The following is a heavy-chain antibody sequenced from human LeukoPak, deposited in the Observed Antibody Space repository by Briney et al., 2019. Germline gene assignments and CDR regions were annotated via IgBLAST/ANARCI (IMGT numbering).Heavy chain of an antibody. V-gene: IGHV3-23*01. Sequence: PGGSLRLSCVASGFTFNNYAMSWVRQAPGKGLEWVSVISGSGVSTYYADSVKGRFTISRDNSKSTLFLQMDSLRAEDTAVYYCAKLSEFYGDRIASFDYWGQGTLVTVSS. CDR3: AKLSEFYGDRIASFDY. J-gene: IGHJ4*02. D-gene: IGHD4-17*01. CDR1: GFTFNNYA. CDR2: ISGSGVST.